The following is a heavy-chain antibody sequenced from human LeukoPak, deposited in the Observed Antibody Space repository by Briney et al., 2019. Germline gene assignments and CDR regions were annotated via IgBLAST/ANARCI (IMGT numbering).Heavy chain of an antibody. J-gene: IGHJ3*02. D-gene: IGHD3-22*01. CDR1: GFTFSSYA. CDR2: ISGSGGST. CDR3: ARCNYDSIHNSDAFDI. V-gene: IGHV3-23*01. Sequence: PGGSLRLSCAASGFTFSSYAMSWVRQAPGKGLEWVSAISGSGGSTYYADSVKGRFTISRDNAKNSLYLQMNSLRAEDTAVYYCARCNYDSIHNSDAFDIWGQGTMVTVSS.